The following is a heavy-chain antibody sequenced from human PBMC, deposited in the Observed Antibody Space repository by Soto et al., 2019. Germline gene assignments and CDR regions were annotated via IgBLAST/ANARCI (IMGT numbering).Heavy chain of an antibody. CDR1: GYTFSNYG. V-gene: IGHV1-18*01. CDR3: ARVVPGAEAWFGP. J-gene: IGHJ5*02. Sequence: ASVKVSCKTSGYTFSNYGITSVRQAPGQPLEWLGWISLYSDGTNYAQKFQGRGSMTTDTSTTTAYMELRSLRSDDTAVYYCARVVPGAEAWFGPWGQGSLVTVS. D-gene: IGHD2-2*01. CDR2: ISLYSDGT.